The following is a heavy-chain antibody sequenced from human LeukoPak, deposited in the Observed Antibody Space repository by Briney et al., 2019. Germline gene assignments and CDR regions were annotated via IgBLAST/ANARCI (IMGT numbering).Heavy chain of an antibody. CDR3: ARGVAVAAEVDY. CDR2: IYYSGST. V-gene: IGHV4-59*01. CDR1: GGSIGSYY. D-gene: IGHD6-19*01. J-gene: IGHJ4*02. Sequence: PSETLSLTCTVSGGSIGSYYWIWIRQPPGKGLEWIGNIYYSGSTNYNPSLKSRVTISVDTSKNQFSLKLSSVTAADTAVYYCARGVAVAAEVDYWGQGTLVTVSS.